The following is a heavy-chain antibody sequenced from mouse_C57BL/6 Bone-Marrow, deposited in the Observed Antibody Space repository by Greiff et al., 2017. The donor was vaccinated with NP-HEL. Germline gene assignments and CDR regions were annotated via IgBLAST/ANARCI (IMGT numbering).Heavy chain of an antibody. Sequence: EVKLMESGGGLVQPGESLKLSCESNEYEFPSHDMYWVRKTPEKRLELVAAINSDGGSTYYPDTMERRFIISRDNTKKTLYLQMSSLRSEDTALYYCARLRGPYAMDYWGQGTSVTVSS. CDR2: INSDGGST. CDR1: EYEFPSHD. V-gene: IGHV5-2*01. J-gene: IGHJ4*01. CDR3: ARLRGPYAMDY.